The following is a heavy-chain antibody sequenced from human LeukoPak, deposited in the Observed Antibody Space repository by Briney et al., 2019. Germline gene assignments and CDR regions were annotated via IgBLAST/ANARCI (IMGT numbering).Heavy chain of an antibody. J-gene: IGHJ5*02. V-gene: IGHV3-30*02. D-gene: IGHD6-13*01. CDR3: AKERGAAAANWFDP. CDR1: GFTFSSYG. CDR2: IRYDGSNK. Sequence: GGSLRLSCAASGFTFSSYGMHCVRQAPGKGLEWVAFIRYDGSNKYYADSVKGRFTISRDNSKNTLYLQMNSLRAEDTAVYYCAKERGAAAANWFDPWGQGTLVTVSS.